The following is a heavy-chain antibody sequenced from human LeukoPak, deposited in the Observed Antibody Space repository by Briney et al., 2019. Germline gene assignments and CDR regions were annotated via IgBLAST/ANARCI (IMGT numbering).Heavy chain of an antibody. Sequence: GGSLRLSCAASGFTFSSYGMHWVRQAPGKGLEWVAFIRYDGSNKYYADSVKGRFTISRDNSKNTLCLQMNSLRAEDTAVYYCAKDKGRWLHQVGGYFDYWGQGTLVTVSS. V-gene: IGHV3-30*02. CDR3: AKDKGRWLHQVGGYFDY. D-gene: IGHD5-24*01. CDR2: IRYDGSNK. J-gene: IGHJ4*02. CDR1: GFTFSSYG.